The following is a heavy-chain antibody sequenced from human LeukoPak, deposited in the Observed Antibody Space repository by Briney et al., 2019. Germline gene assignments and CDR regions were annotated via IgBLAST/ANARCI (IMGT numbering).Heavy chain of an antibody. CDR3: ASLGGSGWSVGGYYHGMDV. V-gene: IGHV3-21*01. CDR1: GFTFSSYS. CDR2: ISSSSSYI. D-gene: IGHD6-19*01. J-gene: IGHJ6*02. Sequence: GGSLRLSCAASGFTFSSYSMNWVRQAPGKGLEWVSSISSSSSYIYYADSVKGRFTISRDNAKNSLYLQMNSLRAEDTAVYYCASLGGSGWSVGGYYHGMDVWGQGTTVTVSS.